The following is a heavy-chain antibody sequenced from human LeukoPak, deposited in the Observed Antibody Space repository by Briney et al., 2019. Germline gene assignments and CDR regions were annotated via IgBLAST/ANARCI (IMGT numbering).Heavy chain of an antibody. J-gene: IGHJ4*02. V-gene: IGHV3-7*05. Sequence: GGSLRLSCVDSGFTFRSYWMTWVRQAPGKGLGWVANIKEDGSEKYYVDSVKGRFTISRDNAKKSLYLQMNSLRAEDTAVYHCARALYGYFDYWGQGTLVTVSS. CDR2: IKEDGSEK. CDR1: GFTFRSYW. CDR3: ARALYGYFDY. D-gene: IGHD2/OR15-2a*01.